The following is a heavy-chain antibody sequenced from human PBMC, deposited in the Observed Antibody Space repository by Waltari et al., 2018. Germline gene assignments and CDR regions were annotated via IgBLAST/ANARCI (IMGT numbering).Heavy chain of an antibody. Sequence: QVQLVQSGAEVKKPGSSVKVSCKASGGTFSSYAISWVRQAPGQGLGGKGGITPIFGNANYEQKVQGRVTVTADKSTGTAYMELSSLRSEDTAVYYCARSPLSSSSSLLFDYWGQGTLVTVSS. D-gene: IGHD6-13*01. J-gene: IGHJ4*02. CDR1: GGTFSSYA. V-gene: IGHV1-69*14. CDR2: ITPIFGNA. CDR3: ARSPLSSSSSLLFDY.